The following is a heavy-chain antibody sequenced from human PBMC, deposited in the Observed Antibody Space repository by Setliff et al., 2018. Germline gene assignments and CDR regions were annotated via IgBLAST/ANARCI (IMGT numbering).Heavy chain of an antibody. Sequence: PSETLSLTCTVYGGSFSDYYWGWVRQPPGKGLEWIGEINHSGSTNYIPSLKSRLTISVDTSKNQFSLKLSSVTGADTAVYYCASQRLARYFDNWGQGTLVTVS. V-gene: IGHV4-34*01. CDR2: INHSGST. CDR3: ASQRLARYFDN. D-gene: IGHD1-20*01. CDR1: GGSFSDYY. J-gene: IGHJ4*02.